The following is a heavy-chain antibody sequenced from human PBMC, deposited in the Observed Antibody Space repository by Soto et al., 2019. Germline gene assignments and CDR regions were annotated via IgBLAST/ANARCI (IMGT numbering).Heavy chain of an antibody. CDR3: ARGVTAGVDY. J-gene: IGHJ4*02. CDR1: GYSFTSID. D-gene: IGHD2-21*02. CDR2: MQPNSGRT. V-gene: IGHV1-8*01. Sequence: QVQLVQSGAEVREPGASVKVSCKASGYSFTSIDINWVRQTTGQGLEWMGWMQPNSGRTGYAQTFQGRVTMTRDTSINTDYMELSSLTSDDTAFYYCARGVTAGVDYWGQGTLVTVSS.